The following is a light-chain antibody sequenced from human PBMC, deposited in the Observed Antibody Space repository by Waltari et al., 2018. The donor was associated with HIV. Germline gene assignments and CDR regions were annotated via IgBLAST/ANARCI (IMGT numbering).Light chain of an antibody. J-gene: IGLJ2*01. Sequence: QSVLTQPPSASGTPGQRVTISCSGSSSNIGSNTVNWYQQLPGTAPKLLIYSNNQGPSGVPVRFSGSKSGTSASLAISGLQSEDEADYYCAAWDDSLNGVVFGGGTKLTVL. V-gene: IGLV1-44*01. CDR2: SNN. CDR1: SSNIGSNT. CDR3: AAWDDSLNGVV.